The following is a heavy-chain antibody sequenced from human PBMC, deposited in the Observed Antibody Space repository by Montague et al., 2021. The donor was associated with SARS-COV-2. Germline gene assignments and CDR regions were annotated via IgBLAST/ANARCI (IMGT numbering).Heavy chain of an antibody. CDR2: IFHSGTI. J-gene: IGHJ6*02. V-gene: IGHV4-4*02. D-gene: IGHD6-13*01. CDR3: ATLSRRTVAGTRDYFGLDV. CDR1: GDSISTSTW. Sequence: SETLSLTCRVSGDSISTSTWWTWVRQTPGKGLEWIGEIFHSGTINYNPSLKSRVSISVDKSNNQFSLRLSSLIAADTAVYYCATLSRRTVAGTRDYFGLDVGGQGTTVVVSS.